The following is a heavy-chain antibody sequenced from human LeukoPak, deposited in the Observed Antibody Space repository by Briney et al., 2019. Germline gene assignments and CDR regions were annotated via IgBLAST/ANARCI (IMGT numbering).Heavy chain of an antibody. J-gene: IGHJ6*04. CDR3: VREYGGLYYYGMDV. CDR2: IYYSGST. D-gene: IGHD4-23*01. Sequence: SETLSLTCTVSGGSISSGDYYWSWIRQPPGKGLEWIGYIYYSGSTYCNPSLKSRVTISVDTSKNQFSLKLSSVTAADTAVYYCVREYGGLYYYGMDVWGKGTTVTVSS. V-gene: IGHV4-30-4*01. CDR1: GGSISSGDYY.